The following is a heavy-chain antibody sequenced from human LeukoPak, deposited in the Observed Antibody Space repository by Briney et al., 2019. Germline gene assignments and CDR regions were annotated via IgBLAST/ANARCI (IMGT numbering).Heavy chain of an antibody. J-gene: IGHJ4*02. CDR3: ARGVTGFDY. Sequence: HTGGSLRLSCAASEFTFSNSNMNWVRQAPGKGLEWVSYISTSSSTIYYADSVKGRFTISRDNAKNSLYLQMNSLRAEDTAVYYCARGVTGFDYWGQGTLVTVSS. V-gene: IGHV3-48*01. D-gene: IGHD2-21*02. CDR2: ISTSSSTI. CDR1: EFTFSNSN.